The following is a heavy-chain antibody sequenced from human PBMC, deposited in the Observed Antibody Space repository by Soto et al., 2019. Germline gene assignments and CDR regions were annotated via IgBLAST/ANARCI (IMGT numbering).Heavy chain of an antibody. J-gene: IGHJ6*02. Sequence: QVQLVQSGAEVKKTGASVKVSCKASGYTFIGYYIHWVRQAPGQGLEWMGWINPNSGGTNYAQRFQGWVTMTRDRSISTAYMELSRLKSDDTAVYYCARVGGGLASLGYCGMDVWGQGTTVTVSS. CDR3: ARVGGGLASLGYCGMDV. CDR1: GYTFIGYY. CDR2: INPNSGGT. V-gene: IGHV1-2*04. D-gene: IGHD3-22*01.